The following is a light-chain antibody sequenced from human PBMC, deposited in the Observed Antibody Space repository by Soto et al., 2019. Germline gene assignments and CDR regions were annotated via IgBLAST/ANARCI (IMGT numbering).Light chain of an antibody. CDR2: KAS. V-gene: IGKV2-30*01. CDR3: MKGTHWPPT. CDR1: RSLVYSDGNAY. Sequence: DVVMTQSPLSLPVTLEQPASISCRSSRSLVYSDGNAYLNWFHQRPGQAPRRLIYKASNRDSGVPDRFSGSGSVKDFTLHINRVEAEDVGVYYCMKGTHWPPTFGRGTRVEIE. J-gene: IGKJ1*01.